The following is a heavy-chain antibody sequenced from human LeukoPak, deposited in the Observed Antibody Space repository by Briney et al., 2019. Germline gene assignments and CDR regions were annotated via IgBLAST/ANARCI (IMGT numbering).Heavy chain of an antibody. CDR3: ARDSPRTGP. CDR2: IDSDGSGT. D-gene: IGHD1-1*01. Sequence: GGSLRLSCAASGFTFSSYWMHWVRQVPGTGLVWVSHIDSDGSGTTYADSVKGRFTISRDNARNTLYLQMNSLRDEDTAVYYCARDSPRTGPWGQGTLVTVSS. J-gene: IGHJ5*02. CDR1: GFTFSSYW. V-gene: IGHV3-74*01.